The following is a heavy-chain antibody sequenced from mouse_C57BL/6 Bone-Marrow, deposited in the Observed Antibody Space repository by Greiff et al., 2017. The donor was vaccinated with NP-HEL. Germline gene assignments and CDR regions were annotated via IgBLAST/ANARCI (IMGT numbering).Heavy chain of an antibody. CDR3: ARDPGTGDSYWYFDV. Sequence: EVQLQESGPGLVKPSQSLSLTCSVTGYSITSGYYWNWIRQFPGNKLEWMGYISYDGSNNYNPSLKNRISITRDTSKNQFFLKLNSVTTEDTATYYCARDPGTGDSYWYFDVWGTGTTVTVSS. J-gene: IGHJ1*03. CDR2: ISYDGSN. D-gene: IGHD4-1*01. V-gene: IGHV3-6*01. CDR1: GYSITSGYY.